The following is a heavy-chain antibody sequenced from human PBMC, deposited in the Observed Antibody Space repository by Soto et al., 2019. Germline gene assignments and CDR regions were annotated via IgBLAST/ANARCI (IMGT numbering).Heavy chain of an antibody. CDR3: AREYYGVLTGYYNDY. CDR1: GFSFRSYW. J-gene: IGHJ4*02. V-gene: IGHV3-74*01. CDR2: ISSDGSST. Sequence: EVQLVESGGGLVQSGGSLGLSCAASGFSFRSYWMHWVRQAPGKGLVWVARISSDGSSTTYADSANGRFTISRDNAANTLYLQMSSLRAEDTAVCYCAREYYGVLTGYYNDYWGQGTLVTVSS. D-gene: IGHD3-9*01.